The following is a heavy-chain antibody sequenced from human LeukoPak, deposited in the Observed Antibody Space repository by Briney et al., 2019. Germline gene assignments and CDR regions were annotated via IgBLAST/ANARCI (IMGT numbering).Heavy chain of an antibody. J-gene: IGHJ3*02. V-gene: IGHV4-61*02. CDR1: GGSISSGSYY. CDR2: IYTSGST. D-gene: IGHD2-15*01. Sequence: SETLSLTCTVSGGSISSGSYYWSWIRQPAGKGLEWIGRIYTSGSTNYNPSLKSRVTVSVDTSKNQFSLKLSSVTAADTAVYYCARGCSGGSCYRAFDIWGQGTMVTVSS. CDR3: ARGCSGGSCYRAFDI.